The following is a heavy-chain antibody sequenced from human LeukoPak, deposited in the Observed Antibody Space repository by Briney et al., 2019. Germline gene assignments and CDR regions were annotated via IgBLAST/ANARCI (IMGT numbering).Heavy chain of an antibody. CDR3: ARAITYYYGSSGYYRGYFDY. V-gene: IGHV3-7*01. CDR2: INQDGSEK. Sequence: GGSLRLSCAASGFTFSSYWMSWVRQAPGKGLVWVANINQDGSEKYYVDSVKGRFTISRDNAKNSLYLQMNSLRAEDTAVYYWARAITYYYGSSGYYRGYFDYWGQGTLVTVSS. D-gene: IGHD3-22*01. CDR1: GFTFSSYW. J-gene: IGHJ4*02.